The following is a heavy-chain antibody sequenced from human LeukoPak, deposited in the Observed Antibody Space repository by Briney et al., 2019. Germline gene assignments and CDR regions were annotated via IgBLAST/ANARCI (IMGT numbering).Heavy chain of an antibody. V-gene: IGHV3-30*18. CDR1: GFTFSSYG. CDR3: AKRGDGYNSRRYYMDV. Sequence: PGGSLRLSCAASGFTFSSYGMHWVRQAPGKGLEWVAVISYDGSNKYYADSVKGRFTISRDNSKNTLYLQMNSLRAEDTAVYYCAKRGDGYNSRRYYMDVWGKGTTVTVSS. J-gene: IGHJ6*03. CDR2: ISYDGSNK. D-gene: IGHD5-24*01.